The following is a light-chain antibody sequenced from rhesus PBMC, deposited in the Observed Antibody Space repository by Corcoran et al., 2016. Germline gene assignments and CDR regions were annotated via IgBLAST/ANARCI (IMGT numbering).Light chain of an antibody. CDR2: AAS. V-gene: IGKV1-18*01. Sequence: DIQMTQSPSSLSASVGDKVTITGRASQAISSWLAWYQQKPGKAPKLLIYAASSLHSGVPERFSGRGSGTVYSLTISGLQPEGFAIYYCQQGSHTPWTFDQGTRVEIK. J-gene: IGKJ1*01. CDR3: QQGSHTPWT. CDR1: QAISSW.